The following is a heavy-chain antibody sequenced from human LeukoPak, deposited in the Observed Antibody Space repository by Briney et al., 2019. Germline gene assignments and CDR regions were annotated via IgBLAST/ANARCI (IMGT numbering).Heavy chain of an antibody. CDR3: ASGRLVIATALGY. CDR2: IYHSGST. Sequence: PSETLSLTCAVSGGSISSGGYSWSWIRQPPGKGLEWIGYIYHSGSTYYNPSLKSRVTISVDRSKNQFSLKLSSVTAADTAVYYCASGRLVIATALGYWGQGTLVSVSS. V-gene: IGHV4-30-2*01. J-gene: IGHJ4*02. D-gene: IGHD3-9*01. CDR1: GGSISSGGYS.